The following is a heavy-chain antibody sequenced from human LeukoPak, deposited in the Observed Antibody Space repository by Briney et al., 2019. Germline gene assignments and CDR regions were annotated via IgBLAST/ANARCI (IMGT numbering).Heavy chain of an antibody. J-gene: IGHJ5*02. Sequence: PSETLSLTCAVYGGSFSGYYWSWIRQPPGKGLEWIGEINHSGSTNCNPSLKSRVTISVDMSKNQLSLKLSSVTAADTAVYYCARAWISGWFDPWGQGTLVTVSS. CDR2: INHSGST. CDR1: GGSFSGYY. D-gene: IGHD6-25*01. CDR3: ARAWISGWFDP. V-gene: IGHV4-34*01.